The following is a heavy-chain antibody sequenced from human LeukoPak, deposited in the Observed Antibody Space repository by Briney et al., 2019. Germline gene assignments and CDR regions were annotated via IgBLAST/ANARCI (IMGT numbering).Heavy chain of an antibody. Sequence: GGSLRLSCAASGFTFDDYAMHWVRHAPGKGLEWVSLISWDGGSTYYADSVKGRFTISRDNSKNSLYLQMNSLRAEDTALYYCAKVGGSGSYGRDDAFDIWGQGTMVTVSS. CDR3: AKVGGSGSYGRDDAFDI. CDR1: GFTFDDYA. CDR2: ISWDGGST. V-gene: IGHV3-43D*03. D-gene: IGHD1-26*01. J-gene: IGHJ3*02.